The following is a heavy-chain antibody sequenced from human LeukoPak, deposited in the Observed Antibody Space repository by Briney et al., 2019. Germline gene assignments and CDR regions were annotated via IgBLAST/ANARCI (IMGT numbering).Heavy chain of an antibody. D-gene: IGHD3-10*01. Sequence: GESLRISCKASGYSFTTYWIGWVRQMPGKGLEWMGIIYPGDSDTRYSPSFQGQVTISADKSISTAYLQWSSLKASDTAMYYCARQSLAFHYYGSGMAVNWFDPWGQGTLVTVSS. CDR1: GYSFTTYW. CDR2: IYPGDSDT. CDR3: ARQSLAFHYYGSGMAVNWFDP. V-gene: IGHV5-51*01. J-gene: IGHJ5*02.